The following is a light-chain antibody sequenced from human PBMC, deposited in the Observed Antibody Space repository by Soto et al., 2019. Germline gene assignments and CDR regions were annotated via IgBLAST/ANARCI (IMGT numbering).Light chain of an antibody. CDR1: QSLSSN. CDR2: GTS. J-gene: IGKJ4*01. V-gene: IGKV3-15*01. CDR3: QQYYNWPLT. Sequence: ELVMTQSPATLSVSPWERATLSCRASQSLSSNVAWYQQKPGQAPRLLIYGTSTRVTGIPARFSGSGSGTEFTLTISSLQSEDFAVYYCQQYYNWPLTFGGGTKVDIK.